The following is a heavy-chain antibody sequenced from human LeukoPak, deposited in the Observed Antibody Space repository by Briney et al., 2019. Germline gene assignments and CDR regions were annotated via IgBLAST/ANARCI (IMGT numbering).Heavy chain of an antibody. D-gene: IGHD6-19*01. V-gene: IGHV4-59*01. CDR2: IYYSGST. Sequence: PSETLSLTCTVSGGSISSYYWSWIRQPPGKGLEWIGYIYYSGSTNYNPSLKSRVTISVDTSKNQFSLKLSSVTAADTAVYYCARQVEFSGWYNYFDYWGQGTLVTVSS. J-gene: IGHJ4*02. CDR1: GGSISSYY. CDR3: ARQVEFSGWYNYFDY.